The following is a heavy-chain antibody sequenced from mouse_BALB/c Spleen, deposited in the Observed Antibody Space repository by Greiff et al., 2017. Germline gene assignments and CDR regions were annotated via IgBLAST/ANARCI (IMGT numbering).Heavy chain of an antibody. CDR2: IDPANGNT. CDR3: ARSRGYDSMDY. D-gene: IGHD2-2*01. J-gene: IGHJ4*01. CDR1: GFNIKDTY. V-gene: IGHV14-3*02. Sequence: LVESGAELVKPVASVKLSCTASGFNIKDTYMHWVKQRPEQGLEWIGRIDPANGNTKYDPKFQGKATITADTSSNTAYLQLSSLTSEDTAVYYCARSRGYDSMDYWGQGTSVTVSS.